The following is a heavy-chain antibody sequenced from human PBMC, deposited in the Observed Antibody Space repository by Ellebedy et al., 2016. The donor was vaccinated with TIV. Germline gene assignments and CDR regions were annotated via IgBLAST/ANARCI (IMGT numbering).Heavy chain of an antibody. CDR2: ISAHNGHT. CDR3: ARDMYSSGSYYDRVAFDI. CDR1: GYTFTSYG. V-gene: IGHV1-18*01. D-gene: IGHD3-22*01. Sequence: ASVKVSCKASGYTFTSYGITWVRQAPGQGLEWMGWISAHNGHTNYAQKLQGRVTMTTDTSTSTAYMELRRLRSEDTAVYFCARDMYSSGSYYDRVAFDIWGQGTVVTVSS. J-gene: IGHJ3*02.